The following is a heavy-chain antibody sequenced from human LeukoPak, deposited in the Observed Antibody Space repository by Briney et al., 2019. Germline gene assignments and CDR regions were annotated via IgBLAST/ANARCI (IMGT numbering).Heavy chain of an antibody. CDR3: ARESVQDWFDP. V-gene: IGHV4-34*01. D-gene: IGHD1-1*01. CDR1: GGSFSGYY. CDR2: INHSGST. J-gene: IGHJ5*02. Sequence: PSETLSLTCAVYGGSFSGYYWSWIRQPPGKGLEWIGEINHSGSTNYNPSLKSRVTISVDTSKNQFSLKLSSVTAADTDVYYCARESVQDWFDPWGQGTLVTVSS.